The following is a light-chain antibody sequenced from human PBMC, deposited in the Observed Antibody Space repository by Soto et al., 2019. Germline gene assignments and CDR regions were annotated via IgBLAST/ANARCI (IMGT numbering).Light chain of an antibody. CDR2: DVS. CDR1: SSDVGGYNY. J-gene: IGLJ1*01. Sequence: QSVLTQPASVSGSPGQSITISCTGTSSDVGGYNYVYWYQQHPGKAPKLKIYDVSDRPSGVSNRFSASKSGNTASLTISGPQAEDEADYYCCSYTSSSTPWVFGTGTKVTVL. V-gene: IGLV2-14*03. CDR3: CSYTSSSTPWV.